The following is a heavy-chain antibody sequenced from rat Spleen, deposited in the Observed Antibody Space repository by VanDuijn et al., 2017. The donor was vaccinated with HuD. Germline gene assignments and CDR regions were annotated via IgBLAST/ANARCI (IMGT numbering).Heavy chain of an antibody. CDR2: ISPDGGST. Sequence: EVQLVESGGGLVQPGKSLKLSCVASGFTFSSYWIYWIRQAPGEGLQWLSSISPDGGSTYYPDSVKGRFTISRDNAENTAYLQMNSLRSEDTATYYCGKDMNYYSTYPFYVMGAWGPGASVTVSS. D-gene: IGHD1-2*01. CDR3: GKDMNYYSTYPFYVMGA. J-gene: IGHJ4*01. CDR1: GFTFSSYW. V-gene: IGHV5-58*01.